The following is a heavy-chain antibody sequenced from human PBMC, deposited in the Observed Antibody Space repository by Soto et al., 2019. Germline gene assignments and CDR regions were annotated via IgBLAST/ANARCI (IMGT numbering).Heavy chain of an antibody. CDR2: IFHTGTT. CDR3: VRNYNKGYYPFDY. D-gene: IGHD3-22*01. Sequence: PLEILSLTSTVSGGSISSGYHWAWIRQPPGMRLEWVASIFHTGTTYYNPSLTSRVTISVDTSKNQFSLKLSSVTAADSAVYYCVRNYNKGYYPFDYWGQGAQVTVSS. CDR1: GGSISSGYH. J-gene: IGHJ4*02. V-gene: IGHV4-38-2*02.